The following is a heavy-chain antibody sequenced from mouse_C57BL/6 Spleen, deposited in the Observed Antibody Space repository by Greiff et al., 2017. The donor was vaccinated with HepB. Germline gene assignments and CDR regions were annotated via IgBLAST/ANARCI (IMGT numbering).Heavy chain of an antibody. CDR1: GYTFTDYN. CDR2: INPNNGGT. Sequence: EVKLQQSGPELVKPGASVKMSCKASGYTFTDYNMHWVKQSHGKSLEWIGYINPNNGGTSYNQKFKGKATLTVNKSSSTAYMELRSLTSEDSAVYYCAREKGHYYYGSSYGAMDYWGQGTSVTVSS. J-gene: IGHJ4*01. D-gene: IGHD1-1*01. V-gene: IGHV1-22*01. CDR3: AREKGHYYYGSSYGAMDY.